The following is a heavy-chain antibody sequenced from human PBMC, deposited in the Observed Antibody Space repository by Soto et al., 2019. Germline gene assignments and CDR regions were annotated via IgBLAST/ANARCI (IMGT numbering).Heavy chain of an antibody. J-gene: IGHJ6*02. CDR3: ARMPAGGDYHLPYYYYGMDV. V-gene: IGHV2-70*01. Sequence: SGPTLVNPTQTLTLTCTFSGFSLSTSGMCVSWIRQPPGKALEWLALIDWDDDKYYSTSLKTRLTISKDTSKNQVVLTMTNMDPVDTATYYCARMPAGGDYHLPYYYYGMDVWGQGTTVTVSS. CDR1: GFSLSTSGMC. D-gene: IGHD4-17*01. CDR2: IDWDDDK.